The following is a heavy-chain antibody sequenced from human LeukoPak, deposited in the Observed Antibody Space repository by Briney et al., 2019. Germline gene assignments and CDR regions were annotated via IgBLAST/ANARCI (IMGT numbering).Heavy chain of an antibody. J-gene: IGHJ4*02. V-gene: IGHV1-2*02. CDR1: GYTFTGYY. CDR2: INPNSGGT. Sequence: GASVKVSCKASGYTFTGYYMHWVRQAPGQGLEWMGWINPNSGGTNYAQRFQGRVTMTGDTSINTAYLDLSGLRSDDTAIYYCARDGNFDFWGQGTLVTVSS. CDR3: ARDGNFDF.